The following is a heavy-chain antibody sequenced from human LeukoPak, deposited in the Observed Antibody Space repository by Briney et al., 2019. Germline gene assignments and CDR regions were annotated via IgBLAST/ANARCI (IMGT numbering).Heavy chain of an antibody. V-gene: IGHV3-23*01. J-gene: IGHJ6*02. Sequence: GGSLRLSCAASGFTFSSYAMSWVRQAPGKGLEWVSAISGSGGSTYYADSVKGRSTISRDNSKNTLYLQMNSLRAEDTAVYYCAKDPSIAAADPYYYYGMDVWGQGTTVTVSS. D-gene: IGHD6-13*01. CDR2: ISGSGGST. CDR1: GFTFSSYA. CDR3: AKDPSIAAADPYYYYGMDV.